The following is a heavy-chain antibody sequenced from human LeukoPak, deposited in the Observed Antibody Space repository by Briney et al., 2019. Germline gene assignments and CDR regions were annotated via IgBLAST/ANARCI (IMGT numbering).Heavy chain of an antibody. V-gene: IGHV3-30*02. Sequence: GGSLRLSCAASGFTFSSYGMHWVRQAPGKGLEWVALIRYDGSNKYYADSVKGRFTISRDNSKNTLYLQMNSLRAEDTAVYYCAKCGITIFGVIKSPFDYWGQGTLVTVSS. CDR1: GFTFSSYG. D-gene: IGHD3-3*01. J-gene: IGHJ4*02. CDR3: AKCGITIFGVIKSPFDY. CDR2: IRYDGSNK.